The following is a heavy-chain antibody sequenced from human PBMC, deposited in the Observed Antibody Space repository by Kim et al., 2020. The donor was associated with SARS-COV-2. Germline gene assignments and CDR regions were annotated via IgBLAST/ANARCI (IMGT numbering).Heavy chain of an antibody. V-gene: IGHV3-33*08. D-gene: IGHD5-18*01. Sequence: GGSLRLSCAASGFTFSSYGMHWVRQAPGKGLEWVAVIWYDGSNKYYADSVKGRFTISRDNSKNTLYLQMNSLRAEDTAVYYCARDPSGVDTAMAPGYWGQGTLVTVSS. CDR3: ARDPSGVDTAMAPGY. CDR2: IWYDGSNK. J-gene: IGHJ4*02. CDR1: GFTFSSYG.